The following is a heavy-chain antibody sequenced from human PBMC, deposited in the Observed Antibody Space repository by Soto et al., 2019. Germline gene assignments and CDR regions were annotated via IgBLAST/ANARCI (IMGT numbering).Heavy chain of an antibody. CDR3: ARDMEGGIFGGDFQH. Sequence: QVQLVQSGAEVKKPGASVKVSCKASGYTFTSYGISWVRQAPGQGLEWMGWISAYNGNTNYAQKLKGRVTMTTDTSTSTVYMELRSLRADDTAVYYCARDMEGGIFGGDFQHWGQGTLVTVSS. CDR1: GYTFTSYG. V-gene: IGHV1-18*01. CDR2: ISAYNGNT. D-gene: IGHD2-15*01. J-gene: IGHJ1*01.